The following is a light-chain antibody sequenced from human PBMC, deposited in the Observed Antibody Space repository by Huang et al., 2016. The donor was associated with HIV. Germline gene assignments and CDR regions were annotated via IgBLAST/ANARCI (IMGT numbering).Light chain of an antibody. V-gene: IGKV1-39*01. Sequence: DLQMTQSPSSLSASVGDRVTITCRASQSLNNYLNWYQQKPVKAPNLLIYSASTLQSGVPPRFSSGVSGTVFTLTISNLQPEDYATYYCQQTFSVPLTFGGGTKVEIK. CDR3: QQTFSVPLT. J-gene: IGKJ4*01. CDR2: SAS. CDR1: QSLNNY.